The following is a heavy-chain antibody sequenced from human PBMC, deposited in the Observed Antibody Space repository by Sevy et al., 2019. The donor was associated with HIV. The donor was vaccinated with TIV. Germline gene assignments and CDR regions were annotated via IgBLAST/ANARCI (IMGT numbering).Heavy chain of an antibody. D-gene: IGHD3-22*01. V-gene: IGHV3-66*01. Sequence: GGSLRLSCAASGFTVSSNYMSWVRQAPGKGLEWVSVIYSGGSTYYADSVKGRFTISRDNSKNTLYLQMNSLRAEDTAVYYCARGWGDRSGYYPLDYWSQGTLVTVSS. CDR3: ARGWGDRSGYYPLDY. CDR1: GFTVSSNY. CDR2: IYSGGST. J-gene: IGHJ4*02.